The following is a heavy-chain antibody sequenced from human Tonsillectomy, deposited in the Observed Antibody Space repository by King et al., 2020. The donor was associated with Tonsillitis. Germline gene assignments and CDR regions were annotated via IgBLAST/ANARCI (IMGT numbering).Heavy chain of an antibody. D-gene: IGHD1-20*01. J-gene: IGHJ6*03. CDR1: GGDISGYY. V-gene: IGHV4-59*08. CDR3: ATYNWNYSYMDV. Sequence: VQLQESGPRLVKPSETLSLTCTVSGGDISGYYWCFVRQPAGKGLEWIGDIYYCGSTNYNPSPQSRVIISVDTSKNLYSLHLRSVTAADTAVYYCATYNWNYSYMDVWGKGTTVTVSS. CDR2: IYYCGST.